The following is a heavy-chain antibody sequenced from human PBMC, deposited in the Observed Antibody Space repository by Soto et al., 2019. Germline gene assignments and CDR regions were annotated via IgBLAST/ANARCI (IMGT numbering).Heavy chain of an antibody. Sequence: VQLVESGGGVVQPGRSLRLSCAASGFTFSSYAMHWVRQAPGKGLEWVAVISYDGSNKYYADSVKGRFTISRDNSKNTLYLQMNSLRAEDTAVYYCAREGIVVVVAAPSYWGQGTLVTVSS. CDR1: GFTFSSYA. D-gene: IGHD2-15*01. V-gene: IGHV3-30-3*01. CDR2: ISYDGSNK. CDR3: AREGIVVVVAAPSY. J-gene: IGHJ4*02.